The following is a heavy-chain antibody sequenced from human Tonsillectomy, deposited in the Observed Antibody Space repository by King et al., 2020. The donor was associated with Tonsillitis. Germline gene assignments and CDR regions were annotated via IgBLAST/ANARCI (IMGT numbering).Heavy chain of an antibody. CDR2: ISTSSAYI. CDR1: GFTFSSYS. CDR3: ASDGWLL. Sequence: VQLVESGGGLVKPGGSLRLSCVASGFTFSSYSMNWVRQAPGKGLEWVSFISTSSAYIHYADSVKGRFTISRDNAKNSLYLQLNSLRAEDTAVYYCASDGWLLWGQGTLVTVSS. D-gene: IGHD5-12*01. J-gene: IGHJ4*02. V-gene: IGHV3-21*01.